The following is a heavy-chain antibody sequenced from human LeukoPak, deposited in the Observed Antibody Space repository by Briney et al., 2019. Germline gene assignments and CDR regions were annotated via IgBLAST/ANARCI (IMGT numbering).Heavy chain of an antibody. D-gene: IGHD6-13*01. J-gene: IGHJ4*02. CDR3: ARLGSYSSSAPFDY. Sequence: SETLSLTYTVSGGSISSSSYYWGWIRQPPGKGLEWIGSIYYSGSTYYNPSLKSRVTISVDTSKNPFSLKLSSVTAADTAVYYCARLGSYSSSAPFDYWGQGTLVTVSS. V-gene: IGHV4-39*01. CDR1: GGSISSSSYY. CDR2: IYYSGST.